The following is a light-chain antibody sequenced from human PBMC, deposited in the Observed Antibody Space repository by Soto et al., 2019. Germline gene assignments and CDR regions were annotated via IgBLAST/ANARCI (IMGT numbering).Light chain of an antibody. V-gene: IGKV1-6*01. CDR3: LQNFNFPWT. CDR1: QGITDD. CDR2: AAS. Sequence: AIQMTQSPSSLSASVGDRVTITCRASQGITDDLGWYQQKPGKAPKLLIYAASSLQSGVTSRFSGSGSGTDFTLTISSLQPEDFATYYCLQNFNFPWTFGLGTKVEIK. J-gene: IGKJ1*01.